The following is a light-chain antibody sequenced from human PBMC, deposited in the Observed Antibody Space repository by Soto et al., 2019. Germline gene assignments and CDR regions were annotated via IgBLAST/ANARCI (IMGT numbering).Light chain of an antibody. V-gene: IGKV1-27*01. Sequence: DIQMTQSPSSLSASVGDRVTITCRASQGISNYLSWYQQKPWKVPKLLIYAASTLQSGVPSRFSGSGSGTELPLTISILQPEDVATYYCQKYNRAPRTFGPGTKVDIK. J-gene: IGKJ3*01. CDR2: AAS. CDR3: QKYNRAPRT. CDR1: QGISNY.